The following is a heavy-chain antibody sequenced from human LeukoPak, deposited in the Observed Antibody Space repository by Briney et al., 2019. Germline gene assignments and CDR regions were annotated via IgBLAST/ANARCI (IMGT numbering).Heavy chain of an antibody. Sequence: PGGSLRLSCAASGFTFSNYGMHWVRQAPGMGLEWVSHISSSSSTIYYADSVKGRFTISRDNAKNSLYLQMNSLRDDDTAVYYCARVGGSGTYAFDIWGQGTMVTVSS. V-gene: IGHV3-48*02. CDR2: ISSSSSTI. D-gene: IGHD3-10*01. CDR1: GFTFSNYG. CDR3: ARVGGSGTYAFDI. J-gene: IGHJ3*02.